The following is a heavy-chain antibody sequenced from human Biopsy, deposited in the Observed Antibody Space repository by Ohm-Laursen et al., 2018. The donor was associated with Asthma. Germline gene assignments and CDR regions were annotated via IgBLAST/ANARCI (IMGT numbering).Heavy chain of an antibody. J-gene: IGHJ4*02. D-gene: IGHD2-2*01. CDR2: INPVFGTT. V-gene: IGHV1-69*01. Sequence: SSVKVSCKSLGGTFNTYVIGWGRQAPGQGLEWMGGINPVFGTTTYAQKFQDRVTITADDSTSTVYMELSSLRSEDMAVYYCARKAGSCISRTCYSLDFWGQGTLVTVSS. CDR3: ARKAGSCISRTCYSLDF. CDR1: GGTFNTYV.